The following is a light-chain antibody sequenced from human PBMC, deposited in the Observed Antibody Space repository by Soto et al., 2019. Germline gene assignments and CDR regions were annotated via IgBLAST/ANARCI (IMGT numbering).Light chain of an antibody. V-gene: IGKV3-20*01. Sequence: EIVLTQSPGTLSLSPGERATLSCRASQSVSSNYLAWYQQKPGQAPRLLIYGASSRATGIPDRFSGSGSWTDFTLTISSLEPEDCAVYYCQHYGRSAYTFGQGTTLEIK. CDR1: QSVSSNY. CDR2: GAS. CDR3: QHYGRSAYT. J-gene: IGKJ2*01.